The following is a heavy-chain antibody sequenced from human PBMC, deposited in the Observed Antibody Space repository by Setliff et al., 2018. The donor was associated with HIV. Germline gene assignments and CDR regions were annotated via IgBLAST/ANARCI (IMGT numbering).Heavy chain of an antibody. Sequence: ASVKVSCKVSGYRLTELSMHWVRQAPGKGLEWMGGFDPDDGETVYAQQFQGRVTMTEDTSTDTAYMELTSLRSEDTAMYYCAPVSSGWFDPWGQGTLVTVSS. CDR1: GYRLTELS. CDR3: APVSSGWFDP. CDR2: FDPDDGET. D-gene: IGHD6-25*01. J-gene: IGHJ5*02. V-gene: IGHV1-24*01.